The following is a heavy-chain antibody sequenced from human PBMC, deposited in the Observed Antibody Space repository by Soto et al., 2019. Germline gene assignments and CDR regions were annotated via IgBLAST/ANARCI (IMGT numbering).Heavy chain of an antibody. V-gene: IGHV3-30-3*01. CDR3: ARDSRSCGGGSCYPSYFDY. CDR2: ISYDGSNK. Sequence: PGGSLRLSCAASGFTFSSYAMHWVRQAPGKGLEWVAVISYDGSNKYYADSVKGRFTISRDDSKNTLYLQMNSLRAEDTAVYYCARDSRSCGGGSCYPSYFDYWGQGTVVTVS. J-gene: IGHJ4*02. CDR1: GFTFSSYA. D-gene: IGHD2-15*01.